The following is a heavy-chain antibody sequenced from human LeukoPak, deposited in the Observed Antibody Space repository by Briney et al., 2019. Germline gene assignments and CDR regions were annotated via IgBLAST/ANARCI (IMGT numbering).Heavy chain of an antibody. CDR2: IYYSGST. CDR3: ARHVRETINQPLLRFDY. V-gene: IGHV4-39*01. Sequence: KPSETLSLTCTVSGGSISSSSYYWGWIRQPPGKGLEWIGSIYYSGSTYYNPSLKSRVTISVDTSKNQFSLKLSSVTAADTAVYYCARHVRETINQPLLRFDYWGQGTLVTVSS. D-gene: IGHD2-15*01. CDR1: GGSISSSSYY. J-gene: IGHJ4*02.